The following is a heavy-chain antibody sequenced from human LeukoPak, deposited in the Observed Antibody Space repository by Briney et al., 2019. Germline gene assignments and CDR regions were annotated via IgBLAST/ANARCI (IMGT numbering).Heavy chain of an antibody. J-gene: IGHJ4*02. V-gene: IGHV4-34*01. CDR3: ADLTYYYGSGSSN. D-gene: IGHD3-10*01. Sequence: PSETLSLTCAVYGGSFSGYYWSWIRQPPGKGLEWIGEINHSGSTNYNPSLKSRVTISVDTSKRQFSLKLDSVTAADTAIYYCADLTYYYGSGSSNWGQGTLVTVSS. CDR2: INHSGST. CDR1: GGSFSGYY.